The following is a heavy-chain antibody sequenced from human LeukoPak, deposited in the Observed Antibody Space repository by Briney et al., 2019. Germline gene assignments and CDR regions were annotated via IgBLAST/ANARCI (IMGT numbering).Heavy chain of an antibody. D-gene: IGHD6-19*01. J-gene: IGHJ3*02. V-gene: IGHV3-21*01. CDR2: ISSSSSYI. Sequence: GGSLRLSCAASGFTFSSYSMNWVRQAPGKGLEWVSSISSSSSYIYYADSVKGRFTISRDNAKNSLYLQMNSLRAEDTAVYYCARDRGSGDAFDIWGQGTMVTVSS. CDR1: GFTFSSYS. CDR3: ARDRGSGDAFDI.